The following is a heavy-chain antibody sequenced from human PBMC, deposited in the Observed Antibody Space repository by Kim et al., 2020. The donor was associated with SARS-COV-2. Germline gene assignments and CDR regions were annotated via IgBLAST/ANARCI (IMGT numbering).Heavy chain of an antibody. D-gene: IGHD6-6*01. Sequence: SETLSLTCAVYGGSFSGYYWSWIRQPPGKGLEWIGEINHSGSTNYNPSLKSRVTISVDTSKNQFSLKLSSVTAADTAVYYCARVFLIEYSSSLGGWFDPWGQGTLVTVSS. J-gene: IGHJ5*02. V-gene: IGHV4-34*01. CDR3: ARVFLIEYSSSLGGWFDP. CDR1: GGSFSGYY. CDR2: INHSGST.